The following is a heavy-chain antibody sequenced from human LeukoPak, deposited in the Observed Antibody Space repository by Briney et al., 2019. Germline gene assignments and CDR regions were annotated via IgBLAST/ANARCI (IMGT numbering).Heavy chain of an antibody. CDR3: ARDLYDYGDFGY. CDR2: IYYSGST. J-gene: IGHJ4*02. V-gene: IGHV4-30-4*02. Sequence: SETLSLTCTVSGGSISSGDYYWSWIRQPPGKGLEWIGYIYYSGSTYYNPSLKSRVTISVDTSKNQFSLKLSSVTAADTAVYYCARDLYDYGDFGYWGQGTLVTVSS. D-gene: IGHD3-16*01. CDR1: GGSISSGDYY.